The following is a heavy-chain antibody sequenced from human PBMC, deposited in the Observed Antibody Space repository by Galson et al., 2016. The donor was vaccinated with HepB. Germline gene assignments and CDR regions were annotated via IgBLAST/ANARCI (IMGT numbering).Heavy chain of an antibody. Sequence: SVKVSCKASGGTFSGFAISWVRQAPGQGLEWMGGVIPKFGTRTYAQKFRDKGTISADAPTNTAYMELDRLTFDDTAVYYCAGVGGALDVWSGSGATGSWLDPWGQGTLVTVSS. D-gene: IGHD3-3*01. J-gene: IGHJ5*02. CDR3: AGVGGALDVWSGSGATGSWLDP. CDR2: VIPKFGTR. V-gene: IGHV1-69*13. CDR1: GGTFSGFA.